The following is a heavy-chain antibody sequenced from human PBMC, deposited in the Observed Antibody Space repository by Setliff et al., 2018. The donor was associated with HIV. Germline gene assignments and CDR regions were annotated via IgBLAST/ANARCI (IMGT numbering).Heavy chain of an antibody. CDR3: AKGRVFGAANYFEY. CDR2: ISADGERT. D-gene: IGHD3-3*01. Sequence: LRLSCAASGFTFSSYAMIWVRQAPGKGLVWVSTISADGERTYYPDSVKGRFTISRDNSNNALHLQMHSLTAEDTAVYYCAKGRVFGAANYFEYWGQGTPVTVSS. CDR1: GFTFSSYA. J-gene: IGHJ4*02. V-gene: IGHV3-23*01.